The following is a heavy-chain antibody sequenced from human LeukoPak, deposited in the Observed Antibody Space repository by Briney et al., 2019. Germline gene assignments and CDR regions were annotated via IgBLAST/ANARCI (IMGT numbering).Heavy chain of an antibody. D-gene: IGHD1-1*01. J-gene: IGHJ2*01. V-gene: IGHV1-69*13. Sequence: SVKVSCKASGGTFSSYAISWVRQAPGQGLEWMGGIIPIFGTANYAQKFQGRVTITADESTSTAYMELSSLRSEDTAVYYCARDSGYHLPYGYFDLWGRGTLVTVSS. CDR2: IIPIFGTA. CDR1: GGTFSSYA. CDR3: ARDSGYHLPYGYFDL.